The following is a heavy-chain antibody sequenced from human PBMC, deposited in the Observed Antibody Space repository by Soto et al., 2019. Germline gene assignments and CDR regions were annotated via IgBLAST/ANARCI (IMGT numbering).Heavy chain of an antibody. CDR3: ARVGSSYYYDSSGYYPNDY. J-gene: IGHJ4*02. D-gene: IGHD3-22*01. CDR1: GFTFSSYS. V-gene: IGHV3-21*01. Sequence: GESLKISCAASGFTFSSYSMNWVRQAPGKGLEWVSSISSSSSYIYYADSVKGRFTISRDNAKNSLYLQMNSLRAEDTAVYYCARVGSSYYYDSSGYYPNDYWGQGTLVTVSS. CDR2: ISSSSSYI.